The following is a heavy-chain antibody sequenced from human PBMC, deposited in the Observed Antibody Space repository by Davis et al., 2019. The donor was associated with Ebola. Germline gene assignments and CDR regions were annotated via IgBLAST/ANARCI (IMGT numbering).Heavy chain of an antibody. D-gene: IGHD2-15*01. Sequence: SETLSLTCAVYGASFSGYYWSWIRQPPGKGLEWIGEINHSGSTNYNPSLKSRVTISVDTSKNQFSLKLSSVTAADTAVYYCARSGGISRFDPWGQGTLVTVSS. CDR1: GASFSGYY. J-gene: IGHJ5*02. CDR2: INHSGST. V-gene: IGHV4-34*01. CDR3: ARSGGISRFDP.